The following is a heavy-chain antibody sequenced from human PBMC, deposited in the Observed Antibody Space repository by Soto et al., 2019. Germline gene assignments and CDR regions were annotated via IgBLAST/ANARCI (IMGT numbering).Heavy chain of an antibody. CDR1: GFTFSDHY. V-gene: IGHV3-72*01. CDR2: TRNKANRYTT. D-gene: IGHD3-10*01. CDR3: VRVRGGGTYHFDY. J-gene: IGHJ4*02. Sequence: EVQLVESGGGLVQPGGSLRLSCAASGFTFSDHYMDWVRQAPGEGLEWVGRTRNKANRYTTEYAASVKGRFTISRDDSKNSLYLQMNSLKTDDTAVYYCVRVRGGGTYHFDYWGQGNLVTVSS.